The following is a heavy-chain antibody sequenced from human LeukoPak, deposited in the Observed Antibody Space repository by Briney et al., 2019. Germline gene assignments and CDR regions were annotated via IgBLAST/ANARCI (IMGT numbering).Heavy chain of an antibody. CDR3: AKHLSGSKLYDAFDI. CDR2: ISSSSSYI. J-gene: IGHJ3*02. D-gene: IGHD1-26*01. Sequence: GGSLRLSCAASGFTFSSYSMNWVRQAPGKGLEWVSSISSSSSYIYYADSVKGRFTISRDNAKNSLYLQMNSLRAEDTAVYYCAKHLSGSKLYDAFDIWGQGTMVTVSS. CDR1: GFTFSSYS. V-gene: IGHV3-21*04.